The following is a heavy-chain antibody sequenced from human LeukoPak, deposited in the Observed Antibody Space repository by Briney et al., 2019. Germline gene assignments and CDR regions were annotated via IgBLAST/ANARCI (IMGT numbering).Heavy chain of an antibody. V-gene: IGHV1-2*02. CDR3: ARDLGDAIAADAFDI. CDR1: GYTFTGYY. D-gene: IGHD6-13*01. J-gene: IGHJ3*02. Sequence: ASVKVSCKASGYTFTGYYMHWVRQAPGQGLEWMGWINPNSGGTNYAQKFQGRVTMTRDTSISTAYMELSRLRSDDTAVYYCARDLGDAIAADAFDIWGQGTMVTVSS. CDR2: INPNSGGT.